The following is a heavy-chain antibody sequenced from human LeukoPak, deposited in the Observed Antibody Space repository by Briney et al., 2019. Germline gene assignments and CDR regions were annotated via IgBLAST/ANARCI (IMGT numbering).Heavy chain of an antibody. CDR1: GFTFSSYS. Sequence: GGSLRLSCVVSGFTFSSYSLNWVRQAPGKGLEWVSSISSSSSYIFYADSVKGRFTISRDNAKNSLSLQMNSLRVEDTAVYYCASLRKGQLWSIDYWGQGTLVTVSS. V-gene: IGHV3-21*01. J-gene: IGHJ4*02. CDR3: ASLRKGQLWSIDY. CDR2: ISSSSSYI. D-gene: IGHD5-18*01.